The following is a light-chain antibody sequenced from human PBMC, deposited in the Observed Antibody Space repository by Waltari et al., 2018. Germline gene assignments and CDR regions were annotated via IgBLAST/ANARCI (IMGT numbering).Light chain of an antibody. CDR2: GAS. Sequence: EIVMTQSPATLSVAPGERATLSCRASQSVSSDLAWYQQKPGQAPRLLIYGASTRATGIPARFSGSGSATEFTLKISRVEAEDVGLYYCMQGLHLPYTFGQGTKLEIK. CDR1: QSVSSD. J-gene: IGKJ2*01. CDR3: MQGLHLPYT. V-gene: IGKV3-15*01.